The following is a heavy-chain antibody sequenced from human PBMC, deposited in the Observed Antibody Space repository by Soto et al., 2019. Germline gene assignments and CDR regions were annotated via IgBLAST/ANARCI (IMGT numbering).Heavy chain of an antibody. J-gene: IGHJ6*02. CDR3: AKVTYMNPSGYYYGMDV. V-gene: IGHV1-69*13. Sequence: SVKVSCKASRVAFSNFIVTWVRQAPGLGLEWVGGIIPIFGTANYAQKFQGRVTITADESTSTSYMEVNNLRSEDTAVYYCAKVTYMNPSGYYYGMDVWGQGXTVTVSS. CDR1: RVAFSNFI. D-gene: IGHD3-3*01. CDR2: IIPIFGTA.